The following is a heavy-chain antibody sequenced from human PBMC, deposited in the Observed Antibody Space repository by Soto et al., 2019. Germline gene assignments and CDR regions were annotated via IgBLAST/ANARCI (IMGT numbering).Heavy chain of an antibody. Sequence: GASVKVSCKASGGTFSSYAISWVRQAPGQGLEWMGGIIPIFGTANYAQKFQGRVTITADESTSTAYMELSSLRSEDTAVYYCARDSTRAVFGWYFDLWGRGTLVTVSS. CDR3: ARDSTRAVFGWYFDL. CDR1: GGTFSSYA. CDR2: IIPIFGTA. D-gene: IGHD1-20*01. V-gene: IGHV1-69*13. J-gene: IGHJ2*01.